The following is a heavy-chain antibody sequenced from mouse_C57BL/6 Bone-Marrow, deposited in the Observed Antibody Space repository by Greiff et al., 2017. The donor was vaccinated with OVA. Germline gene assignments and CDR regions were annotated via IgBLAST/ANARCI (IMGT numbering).Heavy chain of an antibody. CDR2: IYPRSGNT. CDR1: GYTFTSYG. J-gene: IGHJ4*01. Sequence: VQLQQSGAELARPGASVKLSCKASGYTFTSYGISWVKQRTVQGLEWIGEIYPRSGNTYYNEKFKGKATLTADKSSSTAYMELRSLTSEDSAVYFCASSLYYYAMDYWGQGTSVTVSS. CDR3: ASSLYYYAMDY. D-gene: IGHD6-2*01. V-gene: IGHV1-81*01.